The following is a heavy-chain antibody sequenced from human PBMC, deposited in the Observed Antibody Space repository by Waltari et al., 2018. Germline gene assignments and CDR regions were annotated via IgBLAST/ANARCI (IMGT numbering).Heavy chain of an antibody. Sequence: QVQLQESGPGLVKPSQTLSLTCTVSGGSISSGSYYWSWIRQPAGKGLEWIGRIYTSGSTNDNPSLKSRGTISVDTSKNQVSLKLSSVTAADTAVYYCSRGDYDFWSGQQYYYYYGMDVWGQGTTVTVSS. CDR3: SRGDYDFWSGQQYYYYYGMDV. CDR1: GGSISSGSYY. D-gene: IGHD3-3*01. CDR2: IYTSGST. J-gene: IGHJ6*02. V-gene: IGHV4-61*02.